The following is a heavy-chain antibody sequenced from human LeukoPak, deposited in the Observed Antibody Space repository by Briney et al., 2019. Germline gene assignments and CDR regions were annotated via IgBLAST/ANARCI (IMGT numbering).Heavy chain of an antibody. J-gene: IGHJ4*02. CDR2: IYPGDSDT. V-gene: IGHV5-51*01. CDR3: ARPYCSGGSCYDFNFLKGGWYFDY. CDR1: GYSFTSYW. Sequence: GESLKISCKGSGYSFTSYWIGWVRQMPRKGLEWMGIIYPGDSDTRYSPSFQGQVTISADKSSSTAYLQWSSLKASDTAMYYCARPYCSGGSCYDFNFLKGGWYFDYWGQGTRVTVSS. D-gene: IGHD2-15*01.